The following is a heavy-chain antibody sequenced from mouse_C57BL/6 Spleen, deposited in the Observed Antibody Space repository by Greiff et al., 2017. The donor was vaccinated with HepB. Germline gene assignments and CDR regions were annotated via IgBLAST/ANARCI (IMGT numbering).Heavy chain of an antibody. CDR2: ISNGGGST. CDR1: GFTFSDYY. V-gene: IGHV5-12*01. J-gene: IGHJ1*03. Sequence: EVKLMDSGGGLVQPGGSLKLSCAASGFTFSDYYMYWVRQTPEKRLEWVAYISNGGGSTYYPDTVKGRFTISRDNAKNTLYLQMSRLKSEDTAMYYCARHRRYFDVWGTGTTVTVSS. CDR3: ARHRRYFDV.